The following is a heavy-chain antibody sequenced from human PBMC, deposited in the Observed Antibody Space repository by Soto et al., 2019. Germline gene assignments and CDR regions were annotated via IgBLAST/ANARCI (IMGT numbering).Heavy chain of an antibody. CDR1: GGSIRSTNW. Sequence: SETLSLTCTVSGGSIRSTNWWSWVRHSPGKGLEWIGEVYDSGAANYNPSLKSRVTLSIDMTNNHVSLILNSVTAADTAVYYCARVGPWVPYYYDSSPYTFENWFDPWGQGTLVTVS. D-gene: IGHD3-22*01. J-gene: IGHJ5*02. V-gene: IGHV4-4*02. CDR2: VYDSGAA. CDR3: ARVGPWVPYYYDSSPYTFENWFDP.